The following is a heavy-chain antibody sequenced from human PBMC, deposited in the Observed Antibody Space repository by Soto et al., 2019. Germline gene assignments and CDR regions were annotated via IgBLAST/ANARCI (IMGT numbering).Heavy chain of an antibody. CDR3: ARDRLGATGDY. CDR1: CGSISSYY. D-gene: IGHD1-26*01. Sequence: SETLSLTCTVSCGSISSYYWSWIRQPPGKGLEWIGYIYYSGSTNYNPSLKSRVTISVDTSKNQFSLKLSSVTAADTAVYYCARDRLGATGDYWGQGTLVTVSS. J-gene: IGHJ4*02. V-gene: IGHV4-59*01. CDR2: IYYSGST.